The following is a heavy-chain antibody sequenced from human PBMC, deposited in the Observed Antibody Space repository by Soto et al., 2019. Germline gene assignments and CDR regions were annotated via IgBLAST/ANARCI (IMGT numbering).Heavy chain of an antibody. CDR2: ISGSGGST. V-gene: IGHV3-23*01. CDR1: GFTFSSYA. D-gene: IGHD2-2*01. Sequence: GGSLRLSCAASGFTFSSYAMSWVRQAPGKGLEWVSAISGSGGSTYYADSVKGRFTISRDNSKNTLYLQMNSLRAEDTAVYYCAKPSPGTSSYIYYYYYGMDVWGQGTTVTVSS. CDR3: AKPSPGTSSYIYYYYYGMDV. J-gene: IGHJ6*02.